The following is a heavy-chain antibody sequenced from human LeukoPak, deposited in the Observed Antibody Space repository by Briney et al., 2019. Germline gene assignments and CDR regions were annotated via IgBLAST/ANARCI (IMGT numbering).Heavy chain of an antibody. CDR3: AKDQQYSSRAPWFDP. CDR2: SSGSSGST. CDR1: GFTFNSYA. V-gene: IGHV3-23*01. Sequence: PGGSLTLPCAASGFTFNSYAMRGLRQAPGKALECVSASSGSSGSTYYADSVKGRFTISRDNSKNTLYLQMSSLRAADTAVYYCAKDQQYSSRAPWFDPWGQGTLVTVSS. D-gene: IGHD6-19*01. J-gene: IGHJ5*02.